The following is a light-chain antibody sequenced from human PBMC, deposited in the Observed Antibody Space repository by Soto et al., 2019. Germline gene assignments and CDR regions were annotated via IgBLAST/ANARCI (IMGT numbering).Light chain of an antibody. CDR3: SSYTNINTRACV. J-gene: IGLJ1*01. CDR1: NSDVGAYTL. CDR2: EVT. Sequence: QSALTQPRSVSGSPGQSVTISCTGTNSDVGAYTLVSWYQQLPGKAPKLIIYEVTDRPSGVSNRFSGSKSGNTASLTISGLQAEDEAEYYCSSYTNINTRACVFGTGTKLTVL. V-gene: IGLV2-14*01.